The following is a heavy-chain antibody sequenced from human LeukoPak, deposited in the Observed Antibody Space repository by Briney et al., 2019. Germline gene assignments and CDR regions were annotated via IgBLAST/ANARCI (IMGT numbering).Heavy chain of an antibody. CDR1: GFTFSSYA. J-gene: IGHJ4*02. CDR3: AKDVTSMVRGVIHSGDY. D-gene: IGHD3-10*01. CDR2: ISGSGGST. Sequence: PGGPLRLSCAASGFTFSSYAMSWVRQAPGKGLEWVSAISGSGGSTYYADSVKGRFTISRDNSKNTLYLQMNSLRAEDTAVYYCAKDVTSMVRGVIHSGDYWGQGTLVTVSS. V-gene: IGHV3-23*01.